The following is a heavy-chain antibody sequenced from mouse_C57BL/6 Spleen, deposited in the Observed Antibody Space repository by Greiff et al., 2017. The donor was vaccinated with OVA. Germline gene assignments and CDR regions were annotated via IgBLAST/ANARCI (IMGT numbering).Heavy chain of an antibody. CDR3: ARQRLTGVFDY. D-gene: IGHD4-1*01. V-gene: IGHV5-12*01. Sequence: EVQGVESGGGLVQPGGSLKLSCAASGFTFSDYYMYWVRQTPEKRLEWVAYISNGGGSTYYPDTVKGRFTISRDNAKNTLYLQMSRLKSEDTAMYYCARQRLTGVFDYWGQGTTLTVSS. CDR2: ISNGGGST. J-gene: IGHJ2*01. CDR1: GFTFSDYY.